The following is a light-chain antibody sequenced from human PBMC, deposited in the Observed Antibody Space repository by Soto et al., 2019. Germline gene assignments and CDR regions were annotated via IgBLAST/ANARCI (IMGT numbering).Light chain of an antibody. J-gene: IGKJ4*01. CDR3: QQYNVSPLT. CDR1: QSVNSN. CDR2: VAS. Sequence: EIVMTQSPVTLSVSPGDRATLSCRASQSVNSNLAWYQQKPGQTPKLLIYVASTRATGIPARFSGSGSGTEFTLTISSLQPEDVAVYYCQQYNVSPLTFGGGTKVEFK. V-gene: IGKV3-15*01.